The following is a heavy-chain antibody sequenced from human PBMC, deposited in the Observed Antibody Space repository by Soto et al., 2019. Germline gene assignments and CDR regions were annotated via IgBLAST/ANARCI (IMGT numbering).Heavy chain of an antibody. Sequence: QVQLVQSGTVVQRRGSSVKVSCQASGGTFRSHGMAWVRQAPGQGIELMGGIIPTFGTPTYATKFQGRVTITADKSANTAYMELSSRRSEDTAVYYCASEGSADYLALGGQGTLITVSS. CDR1: GGTFRSHG. J-gene: IGHJ4*02. CDR3: ASEGSADYLAL. CDR2: IIPTFGTP. D-gene: IGHD1-26*01. V-gene: IGHV1-69*06.